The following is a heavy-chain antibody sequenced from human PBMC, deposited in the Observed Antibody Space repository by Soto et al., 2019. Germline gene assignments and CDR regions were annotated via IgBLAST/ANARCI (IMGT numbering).Heavy chain of an antibody. Sequence: EVQLLESGGGLVQPGGSLRLSCAASGITFINYAMSWVRQAPGKGLEWVSTISGSGDITYHADSVKGRFTISRDNSKNRLYLQMNSLRAEDTAVYYWAKSPPPADAFDFWGQGTVVTVSS. CDR1: GITFINYA. CDR3: AKSPPPADAFDF. CDR2: ISGSGDIT. J-gene: IGHJ3*01. V-gene: IGHV3-23*01.